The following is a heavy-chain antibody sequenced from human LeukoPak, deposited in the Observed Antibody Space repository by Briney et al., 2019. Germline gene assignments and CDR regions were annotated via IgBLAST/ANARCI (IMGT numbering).Heavy chain of an antibody. Sequence: GASVKVSCKASGYTFTGYYMHWVRQAPGQGLEWMGWINPNSGGTNYAQKFQGRVTMTRDTSISTAYMELSRLRSNDTAVYYCARSHYYDSSGYYPLEIDYWGQGTLVTVSS. D-gene: IGHD3-22*01. CDR2: INPNSGGT. J-gene: IGHJ4*02. CDR3: ARSHYYDSSGYYPLEIDY. V-gene: IGHV1-2*02. CDR1: GYTFTGYY.